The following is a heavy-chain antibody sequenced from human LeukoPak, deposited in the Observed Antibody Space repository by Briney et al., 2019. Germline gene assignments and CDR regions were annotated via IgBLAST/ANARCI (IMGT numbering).Heavy chain of an antibody. CDR1: GGSISDYY. CDR2: IYYSGSA. CDR3: ARSRGWFDP. Sequence: PSETLSLTCTVSGGSISDYYWSWIRQPPGKGLEWIGYIYYSGSANYDPSLKSRVTISVDTSKNQFSLNLTSVTAADTAVYYCARSRGWFDPWGQGTLVTVSS. J-gene: IGHJ5*02. V-gene: IGHV4-59*01. D-gene: IGHD3-10*01.